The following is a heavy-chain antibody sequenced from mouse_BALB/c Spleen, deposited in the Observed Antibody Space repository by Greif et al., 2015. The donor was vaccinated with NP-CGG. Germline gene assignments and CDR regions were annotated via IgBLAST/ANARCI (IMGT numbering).Heavy chain of an antibody. CDR3: GNAYYSSLGFVC. CDR1: GFNIKDTH. CDR2: IHPANGDT. D-gene: IGHD2-12*01. V-gene: IGHV14-3*02. J-gene: IGHJ3*01. Sequence: VQLQQSGAELVKPGASVKLSCTVSGFNIKDTHMHWVKQRPEQGLEWIGRIHPANGDTKYDPKFQGKATITADTSSNTASLQLSSLTSEDTAVYYCGNAYYSSLGFVCWGQGTLVTVSA.